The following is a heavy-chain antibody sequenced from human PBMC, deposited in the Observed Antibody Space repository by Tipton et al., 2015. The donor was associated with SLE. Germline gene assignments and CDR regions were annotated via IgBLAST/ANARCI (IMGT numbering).Heavy chain of an antibody. Sequence: SLRLSCAASGFIFDNYAMNWVRQAPGKGLGWVSAISIGSTKTYYADSVKGRFTISRDNAKNMLYLQMNSLRAEDTATYYCVREMTSITIFGMDVWGHGTTVSVSS. V-gene: IGHV3-23*01. CDR3: VREMTSITIFGMDV. CDR1: GFIFDNYA. D-gene: IGHD3-9*01. J-gene: IGHJ6*02. CDR2: ISIGSTKT.